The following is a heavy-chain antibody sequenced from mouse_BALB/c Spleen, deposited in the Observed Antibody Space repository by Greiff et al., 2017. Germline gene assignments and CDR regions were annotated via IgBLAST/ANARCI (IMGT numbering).Heavy chain of an antibody. D-gene: IGHD2-10*02. V-gene: IGHV1S137*01. J-gene: IGHJ3*01. Sequence: VQLQQSGAELVRPGVSVKISCKGSGYTFTDYAMHWVKQSHAKSLEWIGVISTYYGDASYNQKFKGKATMTVDKSSSTAYMELARLTSEDSAIYYCAREYGNPWFAYWGQGTLVTVSA. CDR3: AREYGNPWFAY. CDR1: GYTFTDYA. CDR2: ISTYYGDA.